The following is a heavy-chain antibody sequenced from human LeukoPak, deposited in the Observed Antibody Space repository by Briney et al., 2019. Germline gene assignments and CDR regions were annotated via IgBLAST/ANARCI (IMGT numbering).Heavy chain of an antibody. J-gene: IGHJ4*02. CDR2: MNPNSGNT. D-gene: IGHD3-3*01. V-gene: IGHV1-8*01. CDR1: GYTFTSYD. CDR3: ARGPTIFGVVLFDY. Sequence: ASVKVSCKASGYTFTSYDINWVRQATGQGLEWMGWMNPNSGNTGYAQKFQGRVTMTRNTSMSTAYMELSSLRSEDTAVYYCARGPTIFGVVLFDYWGQGTLVTVSS.